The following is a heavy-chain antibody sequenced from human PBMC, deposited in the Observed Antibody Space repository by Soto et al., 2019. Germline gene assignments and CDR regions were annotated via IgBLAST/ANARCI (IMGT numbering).Heavy chain of an antibody. V-gene: IGHV4-34*01. CDR1: GGSLSGYS. CDR2: INHSGTT. D-gene: IGHD5-12*01. Sequence: PSETLSLTCGVYGGSLSGYSWSWIRQPPGKGLEWIGDINHSGTTDYNPSLKSRVTISIDTSKNQFSLRLSSVTAADTAVYYCARGHLRWLQERYFLEWSRGTLVTVSS. J-gene: IGHJ4*02. CDR3: ARGHLRWLQERYFLE.